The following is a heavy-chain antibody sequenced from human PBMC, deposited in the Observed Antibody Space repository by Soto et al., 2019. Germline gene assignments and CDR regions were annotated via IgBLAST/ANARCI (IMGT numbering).Heavy chain of an antibody. CDR1: GYSFISYG. CDR3: AREKTISVAGFGMDV. CDR2: INTYHGNP. J-gene: IGHJ6*02. V-gene: IGHV1-18*01. Sequence: QVQLVQSGAAVEKPGASVKVSCKASGYSFISYGISWVRQAPGQGLEWVGWINTYHGNPDYAQKFQGRVTMTTDTSTTTAYMELRSLRSDDTAVYYCAREKTISVAGFGMDVWGQGTTVTVAS. D-gene: IGHD6-19*01.